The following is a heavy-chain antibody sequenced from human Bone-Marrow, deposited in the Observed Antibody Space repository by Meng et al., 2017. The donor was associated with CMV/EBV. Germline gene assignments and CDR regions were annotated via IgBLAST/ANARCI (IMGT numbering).Heavy chain of an antibody. CDR1: FSSYG. CDR2: IRDDGSNK. J-gene: IGHJ3*02. CDR3: AKDRGPYGGNSGSRAFDI. Sequence: FSSYGVHWVRQAPGKGLEWVAFIRDDGSNKYYGESVKGRFTISRDNSKNTLYLQMNSLRTEDTAVYYCAKDRGPYGGNSGSRAFDIWGQGTMVTVSS. D-gene: IGHD4-23*01. V-gene: IGHV3-30*02.